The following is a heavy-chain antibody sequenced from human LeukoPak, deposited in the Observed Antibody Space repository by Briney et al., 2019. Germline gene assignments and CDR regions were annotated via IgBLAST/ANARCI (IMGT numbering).Heavy chain of an antibody. Sequence: PGGSLRLSCRASGFTFSSYAMHWVRQAPGKGLEWVSFIRNNGDKKYYADSVKGRFTISRDNYNDMMYLQMNNLRTEDTAVYYCARDSSGNCPDYWGQGTLVAVSS. CDR3: ARDSSGNCPDY. J-gene: IGHJ4*02. D-gene: IGHD1-26*01. CDR1: GFTFSSYA. CDR2: IRNNGDKK. V-gene: IGHV3-30*02.